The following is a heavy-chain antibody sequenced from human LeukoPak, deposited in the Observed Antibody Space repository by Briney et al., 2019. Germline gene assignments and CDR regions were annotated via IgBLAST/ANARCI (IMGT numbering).Heavy chain of an antibody. CDR2: ISSSSSYI. CDR3: ARGHAVVISPLNY. D-gene: IGHD3-22*01. Sequence: GGSLRLSCAASGFTFSSYSMNWVRQAPGKGLEWVSSISSSSSYIYYADSVKGRFTISRDNAKNSLYLQMNSLRAGDTAVYYCARGHAVVISPLNYWGQGTLVTVSS. J-gene: IGHJ4*02. V-gene: IGHV3-21*01. CDR1: GFTFSSYS.